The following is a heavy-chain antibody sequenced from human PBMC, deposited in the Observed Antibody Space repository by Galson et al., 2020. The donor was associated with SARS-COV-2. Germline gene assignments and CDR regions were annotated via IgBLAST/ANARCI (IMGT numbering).Heavy chain of an antibody. CDR1: GYTFISFY. Sequence: ASVKVSCKASGYTFISFYIHWVRQAPGQGLEWMGVINPSGDITSYAQKLRGRVTVTRDMSIQTVYMELSSLTSEDTAVYYCAREWGDINSSVFDYWGQGSLVVVSS. CDR3: AREWGDINSSVFDY. CDR2: INPSGDIT. D-gene: IGHD2-21*01. J-gene: IGHJ4*02. V-gene: IGHV1-46*04.